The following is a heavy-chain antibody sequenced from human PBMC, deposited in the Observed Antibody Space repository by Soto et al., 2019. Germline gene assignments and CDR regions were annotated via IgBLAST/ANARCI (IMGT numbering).Heavy chain of an antibody. CDR1: GFFFTNFW. CDR2: IDTSGHST. CDR3: AKDSWYFDL. Sequence: SLRLSCEASGFFFTNFWMHWVRHVPGKGLVWVARIDTSGHSTNYAESVKGRFTISRDNAKNTVSLQMNSLRVEDTGIYYCAKDSWYFDLWSQGSQVTVSS. J-gene: IGHJ4*02. D-gene: IGHD6-13*01. V-gene: IGHV3-74*01.